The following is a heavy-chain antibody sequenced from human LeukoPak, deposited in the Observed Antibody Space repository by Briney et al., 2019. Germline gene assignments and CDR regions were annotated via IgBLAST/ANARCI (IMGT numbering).Heavy chain of an antibody. CDR2: LSSSGSAF. CDR3: ARSARLMKGVVEVTALDD. J-gene: IGHJ4*02. CDR1: GFTFRSYE. Sequence: PGGSLTLSCEDSGFTFRSYEMNWVRQAPGKGLEWIAYLSSSGSAFSYADSVKGRFTIARDNAKNSVYLEVNSLRADDTAVYYCARSARLMKGVVEVTALDDWGQGTLVTVSS. V-gene: IGHV3-48*03. D-gene: IGHD3-3*01.